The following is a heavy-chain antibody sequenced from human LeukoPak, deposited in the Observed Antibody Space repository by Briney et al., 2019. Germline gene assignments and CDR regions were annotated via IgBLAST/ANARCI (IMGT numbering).Heavy chain of an antibody. D-gene: IGHD3-22*01. CDR2: MNQDGSEK. Sequence: GGSLRLSCAASGFTFSSYWMSWVRQAPGKGLEWVANMNQDGSEKYYLDSVKGRFTISRDNAKSTLYLQMNSLRADDTAVYYCARDRALYDSRRGYYYTEDDYWGQGTLVTVSS. V-gene: IGHV3-7*01. CDR1: GFTFSSYW. J-gene: IGHJ4*02. CDR3: ARDRALYDSRRGYYYTEDDY.